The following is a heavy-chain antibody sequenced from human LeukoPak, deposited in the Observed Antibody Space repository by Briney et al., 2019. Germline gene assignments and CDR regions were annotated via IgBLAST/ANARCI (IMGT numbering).Heavy chain of an antibody. CDR1: GHTFTSYG. D-gene: IGHD3-9*01. Sequence: ASVKVSCKASGHTFTSYGISWVRQAPGQGLEWMGWISAYNGNTNYAQKLQGRVTMTTDTSTSTAYMELRSLRSDDTAVYYCARTRRSGLRYFDWFGEGGYNWFDPWGQGTLVTVSS. CDR3: ARTRRSGLRYFDWFGEGGYNWFDP. V-gene: IGHV1-18*01. J-gene: IGHJ5*02. CDR2: ISAYNGNT.